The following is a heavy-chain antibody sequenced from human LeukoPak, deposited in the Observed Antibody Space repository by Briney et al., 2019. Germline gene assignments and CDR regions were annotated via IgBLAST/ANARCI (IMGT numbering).Heavy chain of an antibody. CDR1: GFPFSGSA. J-gene: IGHJ4*02. Sequence: GGSLRLSCAASGFPFSGSAMHWVRQASGKGLEWVGYIRTKPHNYATAYGASVKGRFTFSRGDSRNMAYLQMNSLKTEDTAVYYCTRLASGSYSSPFDYWGQGALVTVSS. CDR3: TRLASGSYSSPFDY. V-gene: IGHV3-73*01. CDR2: IRTKPHNYAT. D-gene: IGHD3-10*01.